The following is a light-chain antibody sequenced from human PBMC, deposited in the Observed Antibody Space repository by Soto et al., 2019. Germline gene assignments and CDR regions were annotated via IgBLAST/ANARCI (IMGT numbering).Light chain of an antibody. Sequence: QSALTQPASLSGSPGQSITISCTGTSSDVGGYNYVSWYQQHPGKAPKLMIYDGSNRPSGVSNRFSGSKSGNTAALTISGLQAEDEADYYCSSYRASSTTHDVFGTGTKLTVL. V-gene: IGLV2-14*03. CDR3: SSYRASSTTHDV. CDR1: SSDVGGYNY. CDR2: DGS. J-gene: IGLJ1*01.